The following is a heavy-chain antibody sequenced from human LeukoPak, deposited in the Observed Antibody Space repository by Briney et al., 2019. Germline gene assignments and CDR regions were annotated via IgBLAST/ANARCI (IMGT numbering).Heavy chain of an antibody. Sequence: GGSLRLSCAASGFTISNHWMHWVRQAPGKGLVWVSRVNSDGRRTSYADSVKGRFTISRDNAKNTLYLQMNSLRPDDTAVYYCAREVEVVPATMGAYYYYYMDVWGKGTTDTVSS. CDR3: AREVEVVPATMGAYYYYYMDV. D-gene: IGHD2-2*01. CDR2: VNSDGRRT. V-gene: IGHV3-74*01. CDR1: GFTISNHW. J-gene: IGHJ6*03.